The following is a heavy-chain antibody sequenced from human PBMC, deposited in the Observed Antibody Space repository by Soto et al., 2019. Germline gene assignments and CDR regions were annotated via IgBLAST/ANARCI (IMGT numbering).Heavy chain of an antibody. Sequence: QVQLVQSGAEVKKPGSSVKVSCKASGGTFSSYAISWVRQAPGQGLEWMGGIIPIFGTANYAQKFQGRVTITADESTSTAYMELSSLRSEDTAVSYCARVPRRRYGGNPKGSWYFDLWGRGTLVTVSS. CDR1: GGTFSSYA. J-gene: IGHJ2*01. D-gene: IGHD2-15*01. CDR2: IIPIFGTA. CDR3: ARVPRRRYGGNPKGSWYFDL. V-gene: IGHV1-69*12.